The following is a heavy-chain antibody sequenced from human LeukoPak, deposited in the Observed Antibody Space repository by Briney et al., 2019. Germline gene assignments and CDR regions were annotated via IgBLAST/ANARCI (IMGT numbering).Heavy chain of an antibody. J-gene: IGHJ4*02. D-gene: IGHD3-10*01. CDR3: AKSRSGSANWALRIFDN. CDR2: ISPGGGTT. CDR1: GLSFGSEA. Sequence: GGSLRLSCVVSGLSFGSEAMSWVRQAPGRGLEWVSSISPGGGTTYYADSVKGRFTISRDNSENTLYVEMNSLRAEDTAIYYCAKSRSGSANWALRIFDNWGQGTLVSVSS. V-gene: IGHV3-23*01.